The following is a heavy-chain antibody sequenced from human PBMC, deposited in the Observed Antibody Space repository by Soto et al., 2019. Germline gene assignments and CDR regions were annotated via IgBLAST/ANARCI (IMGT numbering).Heavy chain of an antibody. CDR3: ARGGDISRYSEDYFDY. V-gene: IGHV1-46*01. CDR1: GYTFTMYY. Sequence: ASVKVSCKASGYTFTMYYIHWVRQAPGQGLEWLGVINPSGGSTTYTQKFQGRVTMTRDSSTSTVYMDLSGLRSEDTAVFYCARGGDISRYSEDYFDYWGQGTLVTVSS. D-gene: IGHD3-22*01. J-gene: IGHJ4*02. CDR2: INPSGGST.